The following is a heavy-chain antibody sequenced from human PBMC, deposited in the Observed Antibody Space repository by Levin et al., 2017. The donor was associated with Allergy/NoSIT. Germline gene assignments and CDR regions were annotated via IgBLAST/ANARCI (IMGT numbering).Heavy chain of an antibody. CDR1: GFTFSSYW. V-gene: IGHV3-74*01. CDR2: ISSDGSKT. Sequence: GGSLRLSCAASGFTFSSYWMHWVRQAPVKGLVWVSGISSDGSKTSYAGSVKGRLTISRDNAKNTLYLQMNSLRAEDTAVFYCARGNAHAKDYWGQGTLVTVSS. CDR3: ARGNAHAKDY. D-gene: IGHD2-2*01. J-gene: IGHJ4*02.